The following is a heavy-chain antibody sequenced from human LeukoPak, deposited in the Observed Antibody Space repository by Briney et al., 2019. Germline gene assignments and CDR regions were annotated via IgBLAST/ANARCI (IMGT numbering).Heavy chain of an antibody. J-gene: IGHJ4*02. CDR3: AKLLAVTNSYYFNY. CDR1: GFTFSSYA. CDR2: INGSGSGGST. D-gene: IGHD4-17*01. V-gene: IGHV3-23*01. Sequence: GGSLRLSCAASGFTFSSYAMRWVRQAPGKGLEWVSTINGSGSGGSTYYADSVKCRFTISSDNSKDTLYLQMNGLRAEDAAVYYCAKLLAVTNSYYFNYWGQGTLVTVSS.